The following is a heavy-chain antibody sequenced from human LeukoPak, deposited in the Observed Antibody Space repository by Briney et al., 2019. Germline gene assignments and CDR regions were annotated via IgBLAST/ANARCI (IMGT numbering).Heavy chain of an antibody. CDR2: IDWDDDK. J-gene: IGHJ3*02. CDR3: ARMTTQNDAFDI. Sequence: SGPTLVNPTQTLTLTCTFSGFSLSTSGMRASWIRQPPGKALEWLARIDWDDDKFYSTSLKTRLTISKDTSKNQVVLTTTNMDPVDTATYYCARMTTQNDAFDIWGQGTMVTVSS. V-gene: IGHV2-70*04. CDR1: GFSLSTSGMR. D-gene: IGHD4-17*01.